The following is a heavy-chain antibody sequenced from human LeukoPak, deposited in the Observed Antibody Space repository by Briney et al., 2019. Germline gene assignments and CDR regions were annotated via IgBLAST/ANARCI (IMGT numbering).Heavy chain of an antibody. CDR2: ISGSGGST. CDR3: AKEGRITIFGVVKGPFYGMDV. D-gene: IGHD3-3*01. V-gene: IGHV3-23*01. J-gene: IGHJ6*02. Sequence: PRGSLRLSCAASGFTFSSYAMSWVRQAPGKGLEWVSAISGSGGSTYYADSVKGRFAISRDNSKNTLYLQMNSLRAEDTAVYYCAKEGRITIFGVVKGPFYGMDVWGQGTTVTVSS. CDR1: GFTFSSYA.